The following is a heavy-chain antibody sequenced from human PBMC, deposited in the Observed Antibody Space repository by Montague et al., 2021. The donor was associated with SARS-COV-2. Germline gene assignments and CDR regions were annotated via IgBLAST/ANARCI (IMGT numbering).Heavy chain of an antibody. CDR2: IYYSGSN. V-gene: IGHV4-59*08. J-gene: IGHJ6*02. CDR3: ARQLRVRRTWHVGDYSHCGMDV. CDR1: GGSISNYH. D-gene: IGHD4-11*01. Sequence: SETLSLTCTVSGGSISNYHRNRIRQPPGKGLEWIAHIYYSGSNNYKPTLQSRVTISVDTSRNQFSLRLTSVTAADMAVYYCARQLRVRRTWHVGDYSHCGMDVWGQGTTVSVSS.